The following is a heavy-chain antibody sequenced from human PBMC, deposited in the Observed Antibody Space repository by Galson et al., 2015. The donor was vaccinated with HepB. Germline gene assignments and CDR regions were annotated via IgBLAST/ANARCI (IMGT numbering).Heavy chain of an antibody. CDR2: INHSGST. CDR1: GGSFSGYY. Sequence: ETLSLTCAVYGGSFSGYYWSWIRQPPGKGLEWIGEINHSGSTSYNPSLKSRVPISVDTSKNQFSRKLNSVTAADTAVFYCARSRVNPSSGWFMWDPFDTWGQGTLVTVSS. D-gene: IGHD6-19*01. V-gene: IGHV4-34*01. J-gene: IGHJ3*02. CDR3: ARSRVNPSSGWFMWDPFDT.